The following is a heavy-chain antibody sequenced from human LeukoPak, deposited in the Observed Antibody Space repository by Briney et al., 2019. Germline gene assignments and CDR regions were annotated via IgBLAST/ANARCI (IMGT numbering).Heavy chain of an antibody. CDR3: ARGPSARFFGVAKGAFDI. CDR2: FDPEDGET. D-gene: IGHD3-3*01. V-gene: IGHV1-24*01. J-gene: IGHJ3*02. CDR1: GYTLTELS. Sequence: ASVKVSCKVSGYTLTELSMHWVRQAPGKGLEWMGGFDPEDGETIYAQKFQGRVTMTEDTSTDTAYMELSSLRSEDTAVYYCARGPSARFFGVAKGAFDIWGQGTMVTVST.